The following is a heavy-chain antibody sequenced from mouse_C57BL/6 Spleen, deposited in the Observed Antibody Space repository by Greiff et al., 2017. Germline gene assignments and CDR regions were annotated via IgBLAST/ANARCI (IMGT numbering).Heavy chain of an antibody. Sequence: VQLQQSGAELVRPGASVKLSCTASGFTINDDYMHWVKQRPEQGLEWIGWIDPENGDTEYASKFQGKATITADTSSNTAYLQLSSLTSEDSAVYYCTRYYYGSNLDYWGQGTTLTVSS. V-gene: IGHV14-4*01. D-gene: IGHD1-1*01. J-gene: IGHJ2*01. CDR1: GFTINDDY. CDR3: TRYYYGSNLDY. CDR2: IDPENGDT.